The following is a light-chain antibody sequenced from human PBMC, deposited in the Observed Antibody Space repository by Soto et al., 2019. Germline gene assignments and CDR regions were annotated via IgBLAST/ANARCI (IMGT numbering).Light chain of an antibody. CDR3: SSYTSSSPHVV. CDR1: SSDVGGYNY. Sequence: QSALTQPASVSGSPGQSITISCTGISSDVGGYNYVSWYQQHPGKAPKLMIYEVSNRPSGVSNRFSGSKSGNTASLTISGLQAEDEADFYCSSYTSSSPHVVFGGGTKVTVL. J-gene: IGLJ2*01. V-gene: IGLV2-14*01. CDR2: EVS.